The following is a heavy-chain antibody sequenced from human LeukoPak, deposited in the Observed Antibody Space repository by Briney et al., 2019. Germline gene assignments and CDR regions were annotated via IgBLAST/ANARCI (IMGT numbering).Heavy chain of an antibody. V-gene: IGHV1-18*01. CDR2: ISADNGNT. CDR3: ARDSRITYYGSGSPLDY. Sequence: ASVKVSCKASGYTFTSYGISWVRQAPGQGLEWMGWISADNGNTNYAQKLQGRVTMTTDTSTSTAYMELRSLRSDDTAVYYCARDSRITYYGSGSPLDYWGQGTLVTVSS. J-gene: IGHJ4*02. CDR1: GYTFTSYG. D-gene: IGHD3-10*01.